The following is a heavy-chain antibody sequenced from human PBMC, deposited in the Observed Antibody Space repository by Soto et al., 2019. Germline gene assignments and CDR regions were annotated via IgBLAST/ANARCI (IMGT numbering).Heavy chain of an antibody. D-gene: IGHD6-6*01. V-gene: IGHV3-21*01. CDR3: ARDEEARPYFYGMDV. CDR1: GFTFSSYS. Sequence: GVSLRLSCAASGFTFSSYSMNWVRQAPGKGLEWVSGISGSGSTYIYYADSVKGRFIISRDNAKNSLFLQMNSLRAEDTALYYCARDEEARPYFYGMDVWGQGTTVTVSS. J-gene: IGHJ6*02. CDR2: ISGSGSTYI.